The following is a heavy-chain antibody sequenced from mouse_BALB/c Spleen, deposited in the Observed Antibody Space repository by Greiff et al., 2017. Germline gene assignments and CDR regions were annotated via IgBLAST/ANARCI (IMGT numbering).Heavy chain of an antibody. D-gene: IGHD1-1*01. CDR2: ISDGGSYT. CDR1: GFTFSDYY. Sequence: EVKLVESGGGLVKPGGSLKLSCAASGFTFSDYYMYWVRQTPEKRLEWVATISDGGSYTYYPDSVKGRFTISRDNAKNNLYLQMSSLKSEDTAMYYCARDITTVVARGFAYWGQGTLVTVSA. J-gene: IGHJ3*01. V-gene: IGHV5-4*02. CDR3: ARDITTVVARGFAY.